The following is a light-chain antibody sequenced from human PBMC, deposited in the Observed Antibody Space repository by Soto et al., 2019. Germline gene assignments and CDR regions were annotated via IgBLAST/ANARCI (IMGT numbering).Light chain of an antibody. CDR3: SSYAGSSNV. V-gene: IGLV1-44*01. J-gene: IGLJ1*01. CDR2: GND. Sequence: QSVLTQPPSASGTPGQRVIISCSGGSSNIGNNPVSWYQHLPGSTPRPLIYGNDLRPSGVPDRFSASKSGTSASLAISGLQSEDEADYYCSSYAGSSNVFGTGTKVTVL. CDR1: SSNIGNNP.